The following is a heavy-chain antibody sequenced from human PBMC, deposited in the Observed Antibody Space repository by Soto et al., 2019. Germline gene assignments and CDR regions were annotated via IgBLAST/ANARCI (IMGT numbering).Heavy chain of an antibody. V-gene: IGHV1-69*01. Sequence: QVQLVQSGAEVKKPGSSVKVSCKASGGTFSSYAISWVRQAPGQGLEWMGGIIPIFGTANYAQKFQGRVTITPDESTSTAYMELSSLRSEDTAVYYCARGGYEILTGYYRYYYGMDVWGQGTTVTVSS. CDR3: ARGGYEILTGYYRYYYGMDV. CDR2: IIPIFGTA. CDR1: GGTFSSYA. J-gene: IGHJ6*02. D-gene: IGHD3-9*01.